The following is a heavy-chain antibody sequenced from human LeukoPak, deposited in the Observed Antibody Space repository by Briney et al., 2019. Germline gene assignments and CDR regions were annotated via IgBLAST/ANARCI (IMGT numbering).Heavy chain of an antibody. CDR2: ISAYNGNT. V-gene: IGHV1-18*01. CDR3: ARAGYSRFVDDLDY. CDR1: GYIFTKYG. Sequence: ASVKVSCKASGYIFTKYGINWVRQAPGQGVEWMGWISAYNGNTKYTPNLQHSVAMPTHPSTSTAYMDLKTLRSDDTAVYFCARAGYSRFVDDLDYWGQGTLVTVSS. J-gene: IGHJ4*02. D-gene: IGHD1-26*01.